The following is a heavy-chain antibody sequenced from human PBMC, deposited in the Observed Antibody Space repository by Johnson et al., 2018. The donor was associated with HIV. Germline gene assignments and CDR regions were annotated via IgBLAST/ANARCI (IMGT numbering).Heavy chain of an antibody. CDR1: GFTFSSYA. J-gene: IGHJ3*02. CDR2: IYSGGRT. D-gene: IGHD3-16*01. Sequence: VLLVESGGGLVQPGGSLRLSCAASGFTFSSYAMSWVRQAPGKGLEWVSVIYSGGRTYYADSVKGRFTISRDNSKNTLYLQMNSLRAEDTAVYYCARESGGQYDAVDIWGQGTMVTVSS. V-gene: IGHV3-23*04. CDR3: ARESGGQYDAVDI.